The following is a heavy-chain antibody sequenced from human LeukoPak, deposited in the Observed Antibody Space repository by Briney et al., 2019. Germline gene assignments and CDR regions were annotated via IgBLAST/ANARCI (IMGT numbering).Heavy chain of an antibody. J-gene: IGHJ3*02. D-gene: IGHD1-26*01. CDR1: GFTFSTYE. V-gene: IGHV3-48*03. CDR3: ATNRGSPGAFDI. CDR2: ISSSATTI. Sequence: AGSLRLSCAASGFTFSTYEMNWFRQAPGKGLEWVSYISSSATTIYYADSVKGRFTISRDNAKNSLYLQMNSLRVEDTAVYYCATNRGSPGAFDIWGQGTMVTVSS.